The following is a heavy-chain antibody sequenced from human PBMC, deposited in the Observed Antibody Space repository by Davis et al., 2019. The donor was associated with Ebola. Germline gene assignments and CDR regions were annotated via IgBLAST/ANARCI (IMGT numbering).Heavy chain of an antibody. CDR2: TYYTSKWHN. D-gene: IGHD3/OR15-3a*01. J-gene: IGHJ4*02. CDR1: GDSVSGSSGA. Sequence: HSQTLSLTCAISGDSVSGSSGAWNWIRQSPSRGLEWLGRTYYTSKWHNDYGESVKSRITINPDTSKNQLSLQLNSVTPGDTAVYYCARGWLRTGFDYWGQGTLVTVSS. CDR3: ARGWLRTGFDY. V-gene: IGHV6-1*01.